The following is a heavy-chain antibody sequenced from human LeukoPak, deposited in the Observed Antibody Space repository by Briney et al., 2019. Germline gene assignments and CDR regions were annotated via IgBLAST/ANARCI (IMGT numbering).Heavy chain of an antibody. J-gene: IGHJ4*02. Sequence: SETLSLTCTVSGGSISSGSYYWSWLRQPAGTGLEWIGRIYTSGSTNYNPSLKSRVTISVDTSKNQFSLKLSSVTAADTAVYYCARARAAAGPFDYWGQGTLVTVSS. CDR1: GGSISSGSYY. D-gene: IGHD6-13*01. CDR2: IYTSGST. V-gene: IGHV4-61*02. CDR3: ARARAAAGPFDY.